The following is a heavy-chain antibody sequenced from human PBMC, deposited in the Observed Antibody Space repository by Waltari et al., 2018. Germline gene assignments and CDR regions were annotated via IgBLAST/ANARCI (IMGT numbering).Heavy chain of an antibody. CDR1: GYTFTGSY. V-gene: IGHV1-2*06. CDR3: ARDLEGRWLVNYGMDV. J-gene: IGHJ6*02. D-gene: IGHD6-19*01. CDR2: INPNSGGT. Sequence: QVQLVQSGAEVKKPGASVKVSCKASGYTFTGSYMHWVRQAPGQGLEWMGRINPNSGGTNYAQKFQGRVTMTRDTSISTAYMELSRLRSDDTAVYYCARDLEGRWLVNYGMDVWGQGTTVTVSS.